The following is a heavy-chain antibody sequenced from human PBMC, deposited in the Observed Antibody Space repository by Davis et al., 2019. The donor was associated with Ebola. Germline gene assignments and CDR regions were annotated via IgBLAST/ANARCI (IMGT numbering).Heavy chain of an antibody. Sequence: GGSLRLSCAASGFTFSGYSMDWVRQAPGKGLEWVSYISSSTSTIYYADSVKGRFTISRHNSKNTLYLQMNSLRAEDTAVYYCARHSSSSAAPFDYWGQGTLVTVSS. CDR2: ISSSTSTI. J-gene: IGHJ4*02. D-gene: IGHD6-6*01. CDR1: GFTFSGYS. CDR3: ARHSSSSAAPFDY. V-gene: IGHV3-48*01.